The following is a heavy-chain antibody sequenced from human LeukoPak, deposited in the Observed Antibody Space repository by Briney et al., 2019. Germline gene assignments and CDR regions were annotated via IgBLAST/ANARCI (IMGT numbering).Heavy chain of an antibody. V-gene: IGHV4-34*01. CDR3: ARLFLPESEYHNWFDP. Sequence: SETLSLTCAVYGGSFNDYYWNWIRQPPGKGLEWIGEINLRGSTTYNPSLKSRVTISVDTSKNQFSLKLSSVTAADTAVYYCARLFLPESEYHNWFDPWGQGTLVTVSS. CDR1: GGSFNDYY. CDR2: INLRGST. J-gene: IGHJ5*02. D-gene: IGHD1-14*01.